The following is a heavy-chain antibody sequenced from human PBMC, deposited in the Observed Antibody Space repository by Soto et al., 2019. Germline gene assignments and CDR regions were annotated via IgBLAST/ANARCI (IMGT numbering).Heavy chain of an antibody. V-gene: IGHV1-69*12. CDR3: ARDKDRQQIGGTYYYGMDV. Sequence: QVQLVQSGAEVKKPGSSVTVSCKASGGTFGNSAISWVRQAPGQGLEWMGGIMPIFPTPDYAQKFQGRVTITADESTSTAYMELTSLRPEDTAVHYCARDKDRQQIGGTYYYGMDVWGQGTTVTV. J-gene: IGHJ6*02. CDR1: GGTFGNSA. D-gene: IGHD1-26*01. CDR2: IMPIFPTP.